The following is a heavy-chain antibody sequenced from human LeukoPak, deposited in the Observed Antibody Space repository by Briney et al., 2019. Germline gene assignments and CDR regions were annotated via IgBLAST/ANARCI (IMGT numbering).Heavy chain of an antibody. V-gene: IGHV4-59*12. Sequence: NPSETLSLTCTVSGGSISNYYWSWIRQPPGKGLEWIGYIYYSGSTNYNPSLKSRVTISVDTSKNQFSLKLSSVTAADTAVYYCAKDLALLWFGELHYWGQGTLVTVSS. D-gene: IGHD3-10*01. J-gene: IGHJ4*02. CDR2: IYYSGST. CDR3: AKDLALLWFGELHY. CDR1: GGSISNYY.